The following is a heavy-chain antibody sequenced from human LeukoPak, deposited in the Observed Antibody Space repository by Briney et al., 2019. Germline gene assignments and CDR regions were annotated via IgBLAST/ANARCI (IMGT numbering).Heavy chain of an antibody. Sequence: QPGGSLRLSCAASGFTFSNYAMNWVRQAPGKGVEWVSVISGSGGSTYYADSVKGRFIISRDNSKSTLFLQMNSLRAEDTAIYYCARKYSSDFYNWFDSWGQGTLVTVSS. CDR3: ARKYSSDFYNWFDS. CDR2: ISGSGGST. CDR1: GFTFSNYA. D-gene: IGHD6-25*01. J-gene: IGHJ5*01. V-gene: IGHV3-23*01.